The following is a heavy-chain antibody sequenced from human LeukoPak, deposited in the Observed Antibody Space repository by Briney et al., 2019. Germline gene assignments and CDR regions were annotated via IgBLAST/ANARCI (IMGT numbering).Heavy chain of an antibody. Sequence: GGSLRLSCTASGFTFGDYTMSWVRQAPGKGLEWVGCSRSKTYGGATEYAASVKGRFTISRDDSESIAYLQMNSLNTEDTAVSYCTRSRQLDSWGQGTLVTVSS. CDR3: TRSRQLDS. D-gene: IGHD2-2*01. J-gene: IGHJ4*02. CDR2: SRSKTYGGAT. V-gene: IGHV3-49*04. CDR1: GFTFGDYT.